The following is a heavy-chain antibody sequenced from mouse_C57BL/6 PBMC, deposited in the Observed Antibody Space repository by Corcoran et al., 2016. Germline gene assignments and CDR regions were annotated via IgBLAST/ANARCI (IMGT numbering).Heavy chain of an antibody. CDR3: ARSGGNWYFDV. Sequence: QIQLVQSGPELKKPGETVKISCKASGYTFTTYGMSWVKQAPGKGLKWMGWINTYSGVPTYADDFKGRFAFSLETSASTAYLQIKNLKNEDTATYFCARSGGNWYFDVWGTGTTVTVSS. J-gene: IGHJ1*03. CDR2: INTYSGVP. V-gene: IGHV9-3*01. CDR1: GYTFTTYG. D-gene: IGHD1-1*02.